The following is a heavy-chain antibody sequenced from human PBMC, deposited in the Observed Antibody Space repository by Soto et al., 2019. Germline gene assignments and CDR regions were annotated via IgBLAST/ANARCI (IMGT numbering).Heavy chain of an antibody. CDR3: ARAMTTVTTIDY. CDR1: GGSISSGGYS. V-gene: IGHV4-30-2*01. CDR2: IYHSGST. D-gene: IGHD4-17*01. J-gene: IGHJ4*02. Sequence: SETLSLTCAVSGGSISSGGYSWSWIRQPPGKGLEWIGYIYHSGSTHYNPSLKSRVTISVYRSKNQFSLKLSSVTAADTAVYYCARAMTTVTTIDYWGQGTLVTVSS.